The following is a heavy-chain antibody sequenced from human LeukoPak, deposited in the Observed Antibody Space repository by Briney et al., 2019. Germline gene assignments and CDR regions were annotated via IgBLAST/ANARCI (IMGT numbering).Heavy chain of an antibody. J-gene: IGHJ3*02. V-gene: IGHV1-2*02. CDR1: GYTCTGYY. CDR3: ARSSWLQFSDAFDI. CDR2: INPNSGGT. D-gene: IGHD5-24*01. Sequence: ASVKFSCKASGYTCTGYYMRWVRQAPGQGLEWMGWINPNSGGTNYAQKFQGRVTMTRDTSISTAYMELSRLRSDDTAVYYCARSSWLQFSDAFDIWGQGTMVTVSS.